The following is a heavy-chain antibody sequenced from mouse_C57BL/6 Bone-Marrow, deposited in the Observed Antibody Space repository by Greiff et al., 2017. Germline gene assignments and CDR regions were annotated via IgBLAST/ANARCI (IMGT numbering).Heavy chain of an antibody. V-gene: IGHV3-6*01. J-gene: IGHJ3*02. CDR2: ISYDGSN. CDR3: ARERGGYDG. CDR1: GYSITSGYY. Sequence: EVQRVESGPGLVKPSQSLSLTCSVTGYSITSGYYWNWIRQFPGNKLEWMGYISYDGSNNYNPSLKNRISITRDTSKNQFFLKLNSVTTEDTATXYCARERGGYDGWGQGTLVTVSA. D-gene: IGHD2-2*01.